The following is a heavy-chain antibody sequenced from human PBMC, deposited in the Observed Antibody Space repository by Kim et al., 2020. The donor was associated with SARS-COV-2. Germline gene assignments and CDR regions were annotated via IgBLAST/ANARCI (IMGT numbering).Heavy chain of an antibody. Sequence: RYSPSFQGQVTISADKSISTAYLQWSSLKASDTAMYYCARRSGIVVGMDVWGQGTTVTVSS. J-gene: IGHJ6*02. D-gene: IGHD1-26*01. V-gene: IGHV5-51*01. CDR3: ARRSGIVVGMDV.